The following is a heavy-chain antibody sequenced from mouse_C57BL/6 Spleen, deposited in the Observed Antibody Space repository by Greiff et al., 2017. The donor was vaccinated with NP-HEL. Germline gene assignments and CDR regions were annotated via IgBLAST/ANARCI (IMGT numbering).Heavy chain of an antibody. V-gene: IGHV1-54*01. CDR2: INPGSGGT. Sequence: QVQLQQSGAELVRPGTSVKVSCKASGYAFTNYLIEWVKQRPGQGLEWIGVINPGSGGTNYNEKFKGKATLTADKSSSTAYMQLSSLTSEDSAVYFCAREAQATGYFDYWGQGTTLTVSS. D-gene: IGHD3-2*02. CDR3: AREAQATGYFDY. CDR1: GYAFTNYL. J-gene: IGHJ2*01.